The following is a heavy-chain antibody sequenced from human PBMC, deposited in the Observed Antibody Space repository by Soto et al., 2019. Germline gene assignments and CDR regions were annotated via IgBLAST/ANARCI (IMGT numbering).Heavy chain of an antibody. J-gene: IGHJ4*02. CDR3: ARGYFYGSGSYYKGIDY. CDR2: INAGNGNT. Sequence: QVPLVQSGAEVKKPGASVKVSCKASGYTFTSYAMHWVRQAPGQRLEWMGWINAGNGNTKYSQKFQGRVTITRDTSASTAYMELSSLRSEDTAVYYCARGYFYGSGSYYKGIDYWGQGTLVTVSS. V-gene: IGHV1-3*01. CDR1: GYTFTSYA. D-gene: IGHD3-10*01.